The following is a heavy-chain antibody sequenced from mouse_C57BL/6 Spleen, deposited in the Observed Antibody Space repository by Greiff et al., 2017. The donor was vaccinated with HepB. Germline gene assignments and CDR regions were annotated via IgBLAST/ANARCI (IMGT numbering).Heavy chain of an antibody. J-gene: IGHJ4*01. CDR1: GYTFTSYT. V-gene: IGHV1-4*01. CDR2: INPSSGYT. D-gene: IGHD2-1*01. Sequence: QVQLQQSGAELARPGASVKMSCKASGYTFTSYTMHWVKQRPGQGLEWIGYINPSSGYTKYNQKFKDKATLTADKSSSTAYMQLSSLTSEDSAVYYCAREGAYGNYEEYAMDYWGQGTSVTVSS. CDR3: AREGAYGNYEEYAMDY.